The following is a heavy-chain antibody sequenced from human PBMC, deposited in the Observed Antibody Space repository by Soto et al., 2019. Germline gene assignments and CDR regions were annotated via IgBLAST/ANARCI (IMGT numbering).Heavy chain of an antibody. Sequence: PSYTLSLTCTVSGVSIHNSHSFWAWIRQPPGKGLQFIASVYHNGGAHYNSSLKSRVTISVDTANNQVPLRMRSLTAADTAFYYCGRVVEGATRHTDPDSWGQGILVTASS. D-gene: IGHD2-21*01. CDR1: GVSIHNSHSF. V-gene: IGHV4-39*01. CDR2: VYHNGGA. CDR3: GRVVEGATRHTDPDS. J-gene: IGHJ5*01.